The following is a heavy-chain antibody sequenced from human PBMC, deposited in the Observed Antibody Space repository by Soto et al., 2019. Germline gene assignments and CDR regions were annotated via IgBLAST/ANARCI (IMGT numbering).Heavy chain of an antibody. D-gene: IGHD1-26*01. CDR2: INPSGGST. J-gene: IGHJ3*02. CDR1: GYTFTSYY. CDR3: ARDIVGATDAFDI. V-gene: IGHV1-46*01. Sequence: ASVKVSCKASGYTFTSYYMHWVRQAPGQGLEWMGIINPSGGSTSYAQKFQGRVTMTRDTSTSTVYMELSSLRSEDTAAYYCARDIVGATDAFDIWGQGTMVTVSS.